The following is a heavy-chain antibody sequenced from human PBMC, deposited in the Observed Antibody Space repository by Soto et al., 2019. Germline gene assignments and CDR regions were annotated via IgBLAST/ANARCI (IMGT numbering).Heavy chain of an antibody. CDR3: ARETKFYGFWSGYYRFDT. CDR2: ISASSGNT. CDR1: GYSFNSYG. J-gene: IGHJ5*02. V-gene: IGHV1-18*01. D-gene: IGHD3-3*01. Sequence: QPQLVQSGPEGKNPGASVKVSCKASGYSFNSYGISWGRQAPGQGLEWMGWISASSGNTTYAQALHGRVTMTTDTATTTAYMELRSLTSDDTAVYYCARETKFYGFWSGYYRFDTWGQGTLVSVSS.